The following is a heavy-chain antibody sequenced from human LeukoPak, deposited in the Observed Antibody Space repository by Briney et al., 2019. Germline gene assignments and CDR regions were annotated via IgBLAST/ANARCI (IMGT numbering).Heavy chain of an antibody. CDR2: ISWNSGSI. J-gene: IGHJ4*02. D-gene: IGHD2-2*01. CDR3: AKDAARYCSSTSCYGFDY. V-gene: IGHV3-9*01. CDR1: GFTFDDYA. Sequence: GGSLRLSCAASGFTFDDYAMHLVRQAPGKGLEWVSGISWNSGSIGYADSVKGRFTISRDNAKNSLYLQMNSLRAEGTALYYCAKDAARYCSSTSCYGFDYWGQGTLVSVSS.